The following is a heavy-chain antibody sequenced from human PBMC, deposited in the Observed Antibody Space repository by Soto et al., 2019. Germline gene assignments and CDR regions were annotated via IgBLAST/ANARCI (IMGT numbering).Heavy chain of an antibody. Sequence: EVQLVESGGGLVQPGGSLRLSCAASGFTFSDHYMDWVRQAPGKGLEWVGRTRNKANSYTTEYAASVKGRFTISRDDSKNSVYLQMNSLKTEDTAVYYCARELMTTVTYYDYWGQGILVTVST. CDR2: TRNKANSYTT. CDR3: ARELMTTVTYYDY. CDR1: GFTFSDHY. D-gene: IGHD4-17*01. J-gene: IGHJ4*02. V-gene: IGHV3-72*01.